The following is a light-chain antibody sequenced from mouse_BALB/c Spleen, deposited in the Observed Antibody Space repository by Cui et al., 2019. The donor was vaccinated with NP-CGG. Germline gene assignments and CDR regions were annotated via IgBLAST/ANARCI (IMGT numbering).Light chain of an antibody. V-gene: IGLV1*01. J-gene: IGLJ1*01. Sequence: QAVVTQGSALTTSPGETVTLTCRSSTGTVTTSNYANWVQEKPDHLFTGLIGGTNNRAPGVPARFSGSLIGDKAALTITRAQTDDEAIYFCALWYSNHWVFGGGTKLTVL. CDR1: TGTVTTSNY. CDR3: ALWYSNHWV. CDR2: GTN.